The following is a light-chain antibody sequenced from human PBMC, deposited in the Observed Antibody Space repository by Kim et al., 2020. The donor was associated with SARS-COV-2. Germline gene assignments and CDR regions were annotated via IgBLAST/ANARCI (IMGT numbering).Light chain of an antibody. Sequence: GQPVTISCTGGASDVGRNNYVSWYQQHPRKVTKDLVYNVNEWPSGVSKRFTGSKSGNTDSLTIFGLQAVDEADYYSSSFTSISTFLFGTGTKDTVL. CDR1: ASDVGRNNY. CDR2: NVN. CDR3: SSFTSISTFL. J-gene: IGLJ1*01. V-gene: IGLV2-14*04.